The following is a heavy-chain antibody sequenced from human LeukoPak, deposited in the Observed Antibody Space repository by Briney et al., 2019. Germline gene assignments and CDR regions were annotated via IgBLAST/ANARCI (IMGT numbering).Heavy chain of an antibody. CDR1: GYTFINHW. CDR2: IYPGDSDT. J-gene: IGHJ5*02. Sequence: KGGEPLKISCKTSGYTFINHWIGWVRQVPGQGLELMGIIYPGDSDTRYSPSFRGQITISADKSISTAYLQWSRLKASDTAMYYCARHGQSLSNVRWNWFDPWGQGTLVTVSS. D-gene: IGHD2/OR15-2a*01. CDR3: ARHGQSLSNVRWNWFDP. V-gene: IGHV5-51*01.